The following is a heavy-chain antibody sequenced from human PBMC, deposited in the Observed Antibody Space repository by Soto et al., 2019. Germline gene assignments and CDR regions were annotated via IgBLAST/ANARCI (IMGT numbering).Heavy chain of an antibody. Sequence: PSETLSLTCAVYGGSFRGYYWSWIRQPPGKGLEWIGEINHSGSTNYNPSLKSRVTISVDTSKNQFSLKLSSVTAADTAVYYCASSRITIFGVAEGVSYYYYGMDVWGQGTTVTVSS. CDR1: GGSFRGYY. J-gene: IGHJ6*02. D-gene: IGHD3-3*01. CDR2: INHSGST. V-gene: IGHV4-34*01. CDR3: ASSRITIFGVAEGVSYYYYGMDV.